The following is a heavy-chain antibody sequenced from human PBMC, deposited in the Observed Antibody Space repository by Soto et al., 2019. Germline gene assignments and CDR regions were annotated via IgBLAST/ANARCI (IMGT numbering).Heavy chain of an antibody. CDR2: VYHSGRT. D-gene: IGHD3-22*01. CDR3: ARGVNYYDSSGFYPRDY. Sequence: KTSETLSLTCAVSGYSITTGYYWGWVRRPPGKGLEWIGSVYHSGRTSYNPSLEGRVTISVDTSKNQFSLRLSSVTAADTAVYYCARGVNYYDSSGFYPRDYWGQGILVTVSS. CDR1: GYSITTGYY. V-gene: IGHV4-38-2*01. J-gene: IGHJ4*02.